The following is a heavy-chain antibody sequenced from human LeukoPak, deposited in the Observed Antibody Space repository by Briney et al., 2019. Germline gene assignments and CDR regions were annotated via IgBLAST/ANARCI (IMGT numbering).Heavy chain of an antibody. CDR3: ARDSSGYYQNAFDI. CDR1: GFTFDDYG. J-gene: IGHJ3*02. V-gene: IGHV3-21*01. CDR2: ISSSSSYI. Sequence: GGSLRLSCAASGFTFDDYGMNWVRQAPGKGLEWVSSISSSSSYIYYADSVKGRFTISRDNAKNSLYLQMNSLRAEDTAVYYCARDSSGYYQNAFDIWGQGTMVTVSS. D-gene: IGHD3-22*01.